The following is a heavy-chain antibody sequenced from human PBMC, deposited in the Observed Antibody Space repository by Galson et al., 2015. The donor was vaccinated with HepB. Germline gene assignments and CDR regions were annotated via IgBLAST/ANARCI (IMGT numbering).Heavy chain of an antibody. CDR3: ARGDSDYVWGSYRLENGRYSFDY. J-gene: IGHJ4*02. CDR2: ISSSGSTI. D-gene: IGHD3-16*02. V-gene: IGHV3-48*03. CDR1: GFTSSSYE. Sequence: SLRLSCAASGFTSSSYEMNWVRQAPGKGLEWVSYISSSGSTIYYADSVKGRFTISRDNAKNSLYLQMNSLRAEDTAVYYCARGDSDYVWGSYRLENGRYSFDYWGQGTLVTVSS.